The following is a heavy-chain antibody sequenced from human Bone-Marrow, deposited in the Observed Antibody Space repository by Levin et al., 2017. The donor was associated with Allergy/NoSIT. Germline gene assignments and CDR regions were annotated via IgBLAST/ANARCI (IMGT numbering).Heavy chain of an antibody. V-gene: IGHV3-33*01. J-gene: IGHJ4*02. D-gene: IGHD3-3*01. Sequence: GESLKISCAASGFTFSSYGMHWVRQAPGKGLEWVAVIWYDGSNKYYADSVKGRFTISRDNSKNTLYLQMNSLRAEDTAVYYCARNNTIFGVVSWGYYFDYWGQGTLVTVSS. CDR1: GFTFSSYG. CDR2: IWYDGSNK. CDR3: ARNNTIFGVVSWGYYFDY.